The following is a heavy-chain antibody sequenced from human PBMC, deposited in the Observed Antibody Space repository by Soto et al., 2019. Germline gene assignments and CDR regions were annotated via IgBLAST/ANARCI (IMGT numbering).Heavy chain of an antibody. V-gene: IGHV3-30*03. CDR2: ISSKGSSK. CDR3: AREFQYYFDY. Sequence: GGSLRLSCAASGFIFSSYGMHWVRQAPGKGLEWVAVISSKGSSKYYGDSVKGRFTISRDNSKNTLYLQMNNLRAEDTAVYYCAREFQYYFDYWGQGTLVTVSS. J-gene: IGHJ4*02. CDR1: GFIFSSYG.